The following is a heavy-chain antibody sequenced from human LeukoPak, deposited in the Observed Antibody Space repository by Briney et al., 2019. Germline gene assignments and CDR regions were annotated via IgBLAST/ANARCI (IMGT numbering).Heavy chain of an antibody. CDR3: ARDERGCHCYPHNY. CDR1: RFTLITHG. D-gene: IGHD2-21*02. J-gene: IGHJ4*02. CDR2: IWYDGSNK. V-gene: IGHV3-33*01. Sequence: GGSLRLSCPATRFTLITHGIHRVRQAPANQLEWVSVIWYDGSNKYYADSVKARFTTSRDNPKNTQYLQMTSLSTQLTTVSHLARDERGCHCYPHNYWGQGTLVTVSS.